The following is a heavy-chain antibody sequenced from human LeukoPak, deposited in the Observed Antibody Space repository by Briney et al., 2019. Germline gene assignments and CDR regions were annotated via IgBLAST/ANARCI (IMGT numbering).Heavy chain of an antibody. Sequence: SQTLSLTCTVSGGSISSGDYYWSWTRQPPGKGLEWIGYIYYSGSTYYNPSLKSRVTISVDTSKNQFSLKLSSVTAADTAVYYCARDSGYCSSTSCYPFDYWGQGTLVTVSS. CDR3: ARDSGYCSSTSCYPFDY. CDR1: GGSISSGDYY. CDR2: IYYSGST. D-gene: IGHD2-2*01. J-gene: IGHJ4*02. V-gene: IGHV4-30-4*01.